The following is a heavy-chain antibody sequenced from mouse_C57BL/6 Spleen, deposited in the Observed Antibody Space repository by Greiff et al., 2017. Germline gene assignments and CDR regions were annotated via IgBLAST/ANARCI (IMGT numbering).Heavy chain of an antibody. CDR2: IYPGDGDT. V-gene: IGHV1-82*01. CDR1: GYAFSSSW. CDR3: ARLLGDY. Sequence: VQLQQSGPELVKPGASVKISCKASGYAFSSSWMNWVKQRPGKGLEWIGRIYPGDGDTNYNGKFKGKATLTADKSSSTAYMQRSSLTSEDSAVYFCARLLGDYWGQGTTLTVSS. D-gene: IGHD1-1*01. J-gene: IGHJ2*01.